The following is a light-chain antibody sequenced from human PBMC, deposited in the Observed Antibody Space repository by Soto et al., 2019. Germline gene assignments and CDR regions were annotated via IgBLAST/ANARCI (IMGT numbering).Light chain of an antibody. J-gene: IGLJ1*01. Sequence: QSVLTQPASVSGSPGQSITIPCTGTSSDVGSYNLVSWYQQHPGKAPQLMIYEVSTRPSGVSNRFSVSKSANTASLTISGLQADDEADYYCCSYGGRSTYVFGTGTKLTVL. CDR1: SSDVGSYNL. V-gene: IGLV2-23*02. CDR3: CSYGGRSTYV. CDR2: EVS.